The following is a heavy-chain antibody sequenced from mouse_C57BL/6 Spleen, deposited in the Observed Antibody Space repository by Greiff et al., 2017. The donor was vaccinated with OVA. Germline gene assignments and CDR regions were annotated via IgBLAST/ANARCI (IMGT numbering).Heavy chain of an antibody. V-gene: IGHV7-3*01. J-gene: IGHJ2*01. D-gene: IGHD4-1*01. CDR2: IRNKANGYTT. Sequence: EVKLMESGGGLVQPGGSLSLSCAASGFTFTDYYMSWVRQPPGKALEWLGFIRNKANGYTTEYSASVKGRFTISRDNSQSILYLQMNALGAEDSATYYCARYMGDSYFDYWGQGTTLTVSS. CDR1: GFTFTDYY. CDR3: ARYMGDSYFDY.